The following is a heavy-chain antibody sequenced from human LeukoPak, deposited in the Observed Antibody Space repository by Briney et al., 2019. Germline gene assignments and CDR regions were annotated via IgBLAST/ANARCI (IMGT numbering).Heavy chain of an antibody. Sequence: ASVTVSCKASGYTFTSYGITWVRQAPGHGLEWMGWISAYNDDTNYAQKLQGRVSMTTDTATTTAYMELRSLRSDDTALYYCARDHGSYSSLLDYWGQGTPVTVSS. J-gene: IGHJ4*02. D-gene: IGHD1-26*01. V-gene: IGHV1-18*01. CDR2: ISAYNDDT. CDR3: ARDHGSYSSLLDY. CDR1: GYTFTSYG.